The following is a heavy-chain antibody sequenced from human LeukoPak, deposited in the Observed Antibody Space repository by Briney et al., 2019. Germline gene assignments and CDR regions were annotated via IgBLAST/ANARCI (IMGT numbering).Heavy chain of an antibody. D-gene: IGHD3-9*01. CDR3: ADSPLRYIPLG. J-gene: IGHJ4*02. V-gene: IGHV3-30-3*01. CDR2: ISYDGSNK. CDR1: GFTFSSYA. Sequence: PGRSLRLSCAASGFTFSSYAMHWVRQAPGKGLEWVAVISYDGSNKYYADSVKGRFTISRDNSKNTLYLQMNSLRAEDTAVYYCADSPLRYIPLGWGQGTLVTVSS.